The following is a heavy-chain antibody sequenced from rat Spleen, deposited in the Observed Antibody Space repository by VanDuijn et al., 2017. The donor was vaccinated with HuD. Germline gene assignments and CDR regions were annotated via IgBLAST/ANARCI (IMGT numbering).Heavy chain of an antibody. J-gene: IGHJ2*01. CDR2: ISNARGIT. V-gene: IGHV5-31*01. CDR1: GFTFNKYW. Sequence: EVQLVESGGGLVQPGRSLKLSCVASGFTFNKYWMTWIRQAPGKGLEWIASISNARGITYYADPVKGRFTISRDNAKNTLYLQMDSLKSEDTATYYCATAAGLYWGQGVMVTVSS. CDR3: ATAAGLY.